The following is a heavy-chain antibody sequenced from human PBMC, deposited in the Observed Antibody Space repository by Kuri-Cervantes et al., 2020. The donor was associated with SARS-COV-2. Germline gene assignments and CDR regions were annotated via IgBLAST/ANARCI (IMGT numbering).Heavy chain of an antibody. CDR1: GFTFSSYS. Sequence: GGSLRLSCAASGFTFSSYSMNWVRQAPGKGLEWVSSISSSSSYIYYADSVKGRFTISRDNAKNSLYPQMNSLRAEDTAVYYCARVSGDVRSSSPFDYWGQGTLVTVSS. V-gene: IGHV3-21*01. D-gene: IGHD6-6*01. J-gene: IGHJ4*02. CDR3: ARVSGDVRSSSPFDY. CDR2: ISSSSSYI.